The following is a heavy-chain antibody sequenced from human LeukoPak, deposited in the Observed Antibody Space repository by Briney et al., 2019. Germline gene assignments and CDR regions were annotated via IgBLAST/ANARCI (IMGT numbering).Heavy chain of an antibody. Sequence: SETLSLTCTVSGGSISSDYWSWIRQPPGKGLEWIGYIHYSGSTNYNPSLKSRVTISVDTSKNQFSLKLSSVTDADTAVYYCARALEGVYYYCGMDVWGQGTTVTVSS. CDR3: ARALEGVYYYCGMDV. CDR2: IHYSGST. J-gene: IGHJ6*02. D-gene: IGHD3-16*01. CDR1: GGSISSDY. V-gene: IGHV4-59*01.